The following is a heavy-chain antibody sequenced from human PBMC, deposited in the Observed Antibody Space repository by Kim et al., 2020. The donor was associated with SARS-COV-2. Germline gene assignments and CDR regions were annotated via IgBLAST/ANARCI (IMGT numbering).Heavy chain of an antibody. Sequence: SETLSLTCTVSGGSISSSSYYWGWIRQPPGKGLEWIGSIYYSGSTYYNPSLKSRVTISVDTSKNQFSLKLSSVTAADTAVYYCARGAEDIVVVPAAMNWFDPWGQGTLVTVSS. J-gene: IGHJ5*02. CDR2: IYYSGST. V-gene: IGHV4-39*07. CDR1: GGSISSSSYY. CDR3: ARGAEDIVVVPAAMNWFDP. D-gene: IGHD2-2*01.